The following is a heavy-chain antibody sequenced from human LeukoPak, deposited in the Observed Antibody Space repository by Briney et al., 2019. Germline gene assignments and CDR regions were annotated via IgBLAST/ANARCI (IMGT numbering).Heavy chain of an antibody. CDR1: GFTFSSYA. D-gene: IGHD1-1*01. CDR2: ISGSGGST. CDR3: AKASRYDAFDI. Sequence: GGSLRLSCAPSGFTFSSYAMSWVRQPPGKGLEWVSAISGSGGSTYYPDSVKGRFTISRDNSKNPLYLEMNSLRAEDTAVYYCAKASRYDAFDIWGQGTMVTVSS. J-gene: IGHJ3*02. V-gene: IGHV3-23*01.